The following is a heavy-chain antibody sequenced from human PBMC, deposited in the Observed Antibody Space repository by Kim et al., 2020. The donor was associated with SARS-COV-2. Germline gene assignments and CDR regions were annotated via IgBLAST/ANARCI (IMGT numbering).Heavy chain of an antibody. D-gene: IGHD6-19*01. J-gene: IGHJ6*02. CDR1: GFTFSSYG. V-gene: IGHV3-30*04. Sequence: GGSLRLSCAASGFTFSSYGMHWVRQAPGKGLEWVAVISYDGSNKNYVDSVKGRFTISRDNSKNTLYLQMNSPRAEDTAMYYCARDIASYSSGWIYYYYGMDVWGQGTTVTVSS. CDR3: ARDIASYSSGWIYYYYGMDV. CDR2: ISYDGSNK.